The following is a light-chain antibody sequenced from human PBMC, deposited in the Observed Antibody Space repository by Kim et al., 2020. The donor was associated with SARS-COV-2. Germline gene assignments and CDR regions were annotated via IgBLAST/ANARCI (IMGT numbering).Light chain of an antibody. CDR2: KAS. CDR1: QGISNR. CDR3: QQYNSYPWT. V-gene: IGKV1-5*03. Sequence: DIQMTQSPSTLSASVGDRVTITCRASQGISNRLAWYQEKPGKAPNLLIYKASTLESGVPSRFSGSGSGAEFTLTISSLQPDDFATYYCQQYNSYPWTFGQGTKVDIK. J-gene: IGKJ1*01.